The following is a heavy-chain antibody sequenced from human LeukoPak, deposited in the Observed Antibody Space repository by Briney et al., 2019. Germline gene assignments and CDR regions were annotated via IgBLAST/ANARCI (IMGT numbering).Heavy chain of an antibody. V-gene: IGHV3-7*01. CDR3: ATDVGGGWHRLDAFHL. CDR1: GFTFSSYW. Sequence: PGGSLRLSCAASGFTFSSYWMTWVRQAPGKGLEWVANINQDEAEKYYVDSVMGRFTISRDNAKNSLYLQMHSLRDEDTAVYYCATDVGGGWHRLDAFHLWGQGTMVTVSS. J-gene: IGHJ3*01. CDR2: INQDEAEK. D-gene: IGHD6-19*01.